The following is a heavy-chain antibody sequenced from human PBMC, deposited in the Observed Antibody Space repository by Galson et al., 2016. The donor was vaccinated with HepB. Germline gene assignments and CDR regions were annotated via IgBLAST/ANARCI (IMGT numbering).Heavy chain of an antibody. Sequence: SLRLSCAASGFTFSSYAMHWVRQAPGKGLEWVAVISYDGSNKYYADSVKGRFTISRDNSKNTQYLQMNSLRAEDTAVYYCARDSNDEQYRYGMDVGGKGTTVTVSS. CDR1: GFTFSSYA. J-gene: IGHJ6*04. V-gene: IGHV3-30-3*01. CDR2: ISYDGSNK. CDR3: ARDSNDEQYRYGMDV. D-gene: IGHD1-1*01.